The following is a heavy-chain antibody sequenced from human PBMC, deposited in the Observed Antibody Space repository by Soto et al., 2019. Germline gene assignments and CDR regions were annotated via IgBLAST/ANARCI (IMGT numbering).Heavy chain of an antibody. V-gene: IGHV5-51*01. Sequence: PGESLKISCKGSGYSFTSYWIGWVRQMPGKGLEWMGIIYPGDSDTNYSPSFQGHVTISADKSISTAYLQWSSLKASDTAMYYCASLAAAGTGYYYYGMDVWGQGTTVTVSS. J-gene: IGHJ6*02. CDR2: IYPGDSDT. CDR1: GYSFTSYW. D-gene: IGHD6-13*01. CDR3: ASLAAAGTGYYYYGMDV.